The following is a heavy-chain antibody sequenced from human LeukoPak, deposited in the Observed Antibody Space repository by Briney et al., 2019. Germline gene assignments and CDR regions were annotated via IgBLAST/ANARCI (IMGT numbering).Heavy chain of an antibody. CDR3: VRESRVGNWFDP. J-gene: IGHJ5*02. Sequence: ASVTVSCMASGYSFSHYYVHWLRQAPGQGLEWMGWINPDNGGTNYAQNFQGRVTMSRDTSISTVYMDLSRLTSDDTAVFYCVRESRVGNWFDPWGQGTQVTVSS. CDR2: INPDNGGT. CDR1: GYSFSHYY. D-gene: IGHD2-15*01. V-gene: IGHV1-2*02.